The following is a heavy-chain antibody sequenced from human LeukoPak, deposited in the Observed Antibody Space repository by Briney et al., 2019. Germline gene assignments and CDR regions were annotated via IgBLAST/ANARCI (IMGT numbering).Heavy chain of an antibody. J-gene: IGHJ4*02. Sequence: SETLSLTCTVSGGSIGTYYWSWIRQPPGKGLEWIGYIYYSGSINYNPSLKSRVTISVDTSKNQFSLKLSSVTAADTAVYYCARSRGYSYGTTFLDYWGQGTLVTVSS. D-gene: IGHD5-18*01. CDR3: ARSRGYSYGTTFLDY. CDR1: GGSIGTYY. CDR2: IYYSGSI. V-gene: IGHV4-59*08.